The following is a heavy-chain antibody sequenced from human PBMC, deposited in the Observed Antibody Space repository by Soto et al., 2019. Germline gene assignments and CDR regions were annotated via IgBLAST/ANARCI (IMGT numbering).Heavy chain of an antibody. D-gene: IGHD3-22*01. CDR3: ARRPRGYYYDSSGYYRDAFDI. Sequence: PGESLKISCKGSGYSFTSYWIGWVRQMPGKGLEWMGIIYPGDSDTRYSPSFQGQVTISADKSISTAYLQWSSLKASDTAMYYCARRPRGYYYDSSGYYRDAFDIWGQGTMVTVSS. CDR1: GYSFTSYW. CDR2: IYPGDSDT. J-gene: IGHJ3*02. V-gene: IGHV5-51*01.